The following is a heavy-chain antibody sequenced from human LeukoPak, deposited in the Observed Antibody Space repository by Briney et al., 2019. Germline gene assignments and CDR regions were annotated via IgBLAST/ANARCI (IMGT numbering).Heavy chain of an antibody. CDR3: VKDTFGSYSFDY. Sequence: GGSLRLSCSASGFTFSSYTMHWVRQAPGKGLECVSSITTNGGTTYYADSVKGRFTISRDNSKSTLYLQMSSLRAEDTAVYYCVKDTFGSYSFDYWGQGTLVTVSS. CDR1: GFTFSSYT. V-gene: IGHV3-64D*09. CDR2: ITTNGGTT. J-gene: IGHJ4*02. D-gene: IGHD1-26*01.